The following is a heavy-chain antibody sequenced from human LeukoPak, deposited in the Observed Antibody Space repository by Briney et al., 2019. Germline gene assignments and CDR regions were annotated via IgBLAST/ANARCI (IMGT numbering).Heavy chain of an antibody. D-gene: IGHD3-10*01. J-gene: IGHJ2*01. CDR2: ITTSGTST. Sequence: GGSLRLSCAASGFTFGSSAMIWVRQAPGKGLEWVSGITTSGTSTYYADFVKGRFTISRDNFQNTLHLQLNSLRAEDTALYYCATRGTHTWYFEPWGRGTLVTVSS. V-gene: IGHV3-23*01. CDR3: ATRGTHTWYFEP. CDR1: GFTFGSSA.